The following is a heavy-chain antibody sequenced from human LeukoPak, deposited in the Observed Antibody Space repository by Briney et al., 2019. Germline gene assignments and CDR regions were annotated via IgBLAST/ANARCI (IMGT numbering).Heavy chain of an antibody. CDR3: ARELRIMITFGGVIAPDY. V-gene: IGHV1-58*01. Sequence: SVKVSCKASGFTFTSSAVQWVRQARGQRLEWIGWIVVGSGNTNYAQKFQERVTITRDMSTSTAYMELSSLRSEDTAMYYCARELRIMITFGGVIAPDYWGQGTLVTVSS. CDR1: GFTFTSSA. CDR2: IVVGSGNT. D-gene: IGHD3-16*02. J-gene: IGHJ4*02.